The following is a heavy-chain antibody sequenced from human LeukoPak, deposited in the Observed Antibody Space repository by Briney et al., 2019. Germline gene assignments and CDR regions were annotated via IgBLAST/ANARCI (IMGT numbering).Heavy chain of an antibody. Sequence: GGSLRLSCAASGFTFSSYGMHWVRQAPGKGLEWVAVIWYDGSNKYYADSVKGRFTISRGNSKNTLYLQMNSLRAEDTAVYYCAREKGYYGSGSYYDYWGQGTLVTVSS. CDR2: IWYDGSNK. CDR1: GFTFSSYG. J-gene: IGHJ4*02. D-gene: IGHD3-10*01. CDR3: AREKGYYGSGSYYDY. V-gene: IGHV3-33*01.